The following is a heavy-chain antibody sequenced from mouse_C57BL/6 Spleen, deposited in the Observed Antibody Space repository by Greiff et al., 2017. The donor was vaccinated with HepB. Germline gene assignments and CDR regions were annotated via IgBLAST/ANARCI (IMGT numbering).Heavy chain of an antibody. D-gene: IGHD2-2*01. CDR1: GYTFTSYW. Sequence: QVQLQQPGAELVKPGASVKLSCKASGYTFTSYWMHWVKQRPGQGLEWIGMIHPNSGSTNYNEKFKSKATLTVDKSSSTAYMQLSSLTSEDSAVYYCARRGYYGYDWFAYWGQGTLVTVSA. CDR3: ARRGYYGYDWFAY. J-gene: IGHJ3*01. V-gene: IGHV1-64*01. CDR2: IHPNSGST.